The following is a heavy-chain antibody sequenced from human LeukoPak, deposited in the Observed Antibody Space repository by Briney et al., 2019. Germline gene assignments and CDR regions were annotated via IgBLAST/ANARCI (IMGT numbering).Heavy chain of an antibody. D-gene: IGHD6-13*01. CDR3: AGARGSRNRFDP. V-gene: IGHV3-11*01. Sequence: GGSLRLSCAASGFTFSDYYMNWIRQAPGKGLEWVSYINSGGNNINYADSVKGRFTISRDNAKNSLSLRMDSLSPEDTAVYYCAGARGSRNRFDPWGQGTLVTVSS. CDR2: INSGGNNI. J-gene: IGHJ5*02. CDR1: GFTFSDYY.